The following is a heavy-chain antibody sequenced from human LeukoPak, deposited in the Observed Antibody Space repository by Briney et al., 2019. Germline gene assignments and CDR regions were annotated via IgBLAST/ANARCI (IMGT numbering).Heavy chain of an antibody. CDR2: IYYSGST. D-gene: IGHD3-3*01. CDR1: GGSISSTNYY. CDR3: AAYYDFRPSAFDI. Sequence: SSETLSLTCTVSGGSISSTNYYWGWIRQPPGKGLEWIGSIYYSGSTYYNPSLKSRVTISVDTSKNQFSLKLNSVTAADTAVYYCAAYYDFRPSAFDIWGQGTMVTVSS. V-gene: IGHV4-39*07. J-gene: IGHJ3*02.